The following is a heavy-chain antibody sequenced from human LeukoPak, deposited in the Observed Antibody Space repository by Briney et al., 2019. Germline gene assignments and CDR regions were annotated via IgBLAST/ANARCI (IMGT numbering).Heavy chain of an antibody. CDR3: ARGSEGYCSGGGCYYGMDV. CDR1: GFTFSNYA. J-gene: IGHJ6*01. D-gene: IGHD2-15*01. V-gene: IGHV3-23*01. Sequence: GGSLRLSCAASGFTFSNYAMNWVRQAPGKGLEWVSAISGSGGSTYYADSVKGRFTISRDNSNNTLHMQMNSLRAEDTAVYYCARGSEGYCSGGGCYYGMDVWGQGTMVTVSS. CDR2: ISGSGGST.